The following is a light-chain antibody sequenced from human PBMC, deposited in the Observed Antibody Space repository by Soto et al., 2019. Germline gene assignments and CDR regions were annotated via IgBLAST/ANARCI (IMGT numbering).Light chain of an antibody. CDR3: QQYGSSPPIT. J-gene: IGKJ5*01. CDR2: GAS. CDR1: QSVSSSY. V-gene: IGKV3-20*01. Sequence: EIVLTQSPGTLSLSPGERATLSCRASQSVSSSYLAWYQQKPGQAPRLLIYGASSRAPGIPDRFSGSGSGTAFPLTISRLEPEDFAVYYCQQYGSSPPITFGQGTRLEMK.